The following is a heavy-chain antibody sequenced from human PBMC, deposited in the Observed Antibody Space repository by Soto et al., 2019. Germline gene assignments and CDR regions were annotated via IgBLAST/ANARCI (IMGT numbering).Heavy chain of an antibody. D-gene: IGHD5-12*01. CDR3: AKVAGEVATIFNSGYYYYYMDV. J-gene: IGHJ6*03. CDR1: GFTFSSYA. V-gene: IGHV3-23*01. CDR2: ISGSGGST. Sequence: GGSLRLSCAASGFTFSSYAMSWVRQAPGEGLEWVSAISGSGGSTYYADSVKGRFTISRDNSKNTLYLQMNSLRAEDTAVYYCAKVAGEVATIFNSGYYYYYMDVWGKGTTVTVSS.